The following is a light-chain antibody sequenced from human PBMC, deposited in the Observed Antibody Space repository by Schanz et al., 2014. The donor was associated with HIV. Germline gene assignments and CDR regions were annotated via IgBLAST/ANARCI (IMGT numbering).Light chain of an antibody. V-gene: IGLV2-14*03. CDR1: SGDVGSYNY. CDR3: TSYAGRNGLV. J-gene: IGLJ2*01. Sequence: QSALTQPASVSGSPGQSISISCTGTSGDVGSYNYVSWYQQHPGKAPKLMIYDVSNRPSGVSSRFSGSKSGNTASLTVSGLQAEDEADYYCTSYAGRNGLVFGGGTKVTVL. CDR2: DVS.